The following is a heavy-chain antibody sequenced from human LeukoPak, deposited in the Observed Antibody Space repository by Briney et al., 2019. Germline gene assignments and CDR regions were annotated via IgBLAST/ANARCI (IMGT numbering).Heavy chain of an antibody. CDR1: GYTFTGYY. CDR2: TNPNIGGT. Sequence: ASVKVSCMASGYTFTGYYMHWVRPAPEQWLEWMGRTNPNIGGTNYTQKFQGRVTRTRDTSISTVYMELSRLRSDDTAVYYCARELIAVAGCFDFWGQGTLVTVSS. V-gene: IGHV1-2*06. D-gene: IGHD6-19*01. CDR3: ARELIAVAGCFDF. J-gene: IGHJ4*02.